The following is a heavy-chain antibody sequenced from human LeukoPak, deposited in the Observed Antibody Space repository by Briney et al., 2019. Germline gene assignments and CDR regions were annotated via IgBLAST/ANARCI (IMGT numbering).Heavy chain of an antibody. D-gene: IGHD6-6*01. Sequence: GGSLRLSCAASGFTFDDYAMHWVWQAPGKGLEWVSGISWNSGSIGYADSVKGRFTISRDNAKNSLYLQMNSLRAEDTALYYCAKLGMSSSSTFDYWGQGTLVTVSS. CDR2: ISWNSGSI. CDR1: GFTFDDYA. J-gene: IGHJ4*02. V-gene: IGHV3-9*01. CDR3: AKLGMSSSSTFDY.